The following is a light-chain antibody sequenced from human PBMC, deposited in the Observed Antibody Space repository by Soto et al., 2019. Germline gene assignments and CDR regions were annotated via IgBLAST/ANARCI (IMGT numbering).Light chain of an antibody. CDR3: QVRERPCYHSVV. CDR1: NIGTKG. J-gene: IGLJ3*02. V-gene: IGLV3-21*02. Sequence: SYELTQTPSVSVAPVQTASITCGGDNIGTKGVHWYEQKPGQAPDLAVYNGRNRPSGIPEGFSGSNSGSTATLSITRVEDGDEADFYCQVRERPCYHSVVFCGGTKLTVL. CDR2: NGR.